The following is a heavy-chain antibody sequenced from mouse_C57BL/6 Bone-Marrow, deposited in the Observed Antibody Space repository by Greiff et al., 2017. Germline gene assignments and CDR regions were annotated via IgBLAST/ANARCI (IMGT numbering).Heavy chain of an antibody. V-gene: IGHV1-55*01. Sequence: VHLQQPGAELVKPGASVKMSCKASGYTFTSYWITWVKQRPRQGLEWIGDIYPGSGSTNYNEKFKSKATLTVDTSSSTAYMQLSSLTSEDSAVYDCARRGCGTWCCDVGGRGTTATVSS. CDR1: GYTFTSYW. CDR3: ARRGCGTWCCDV. CDR2: IYPGSGST. J-gene: IGHJ1*03. D-gene: IGHD1-1*02.